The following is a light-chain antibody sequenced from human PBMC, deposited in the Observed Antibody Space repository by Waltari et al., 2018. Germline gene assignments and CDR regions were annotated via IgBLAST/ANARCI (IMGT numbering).Light chain of an antibody. V-gene: IGKV2-28*01. Sequence: DIVMTQSPLSLPVTPGEPASISFRSSPSLLHRNGNNYLDWYLQKPGQSPQLLIYLGSNRASGVPDRFSGSGSGTDFTLKISRVEAEDVGVYYCMQSLQALWTFGQGTKVEIK. CDR1: PSLLHRNGNNY. J-gene: IGKJ1*01. CDR2: LGS. CDR3: MQSLQALWT.